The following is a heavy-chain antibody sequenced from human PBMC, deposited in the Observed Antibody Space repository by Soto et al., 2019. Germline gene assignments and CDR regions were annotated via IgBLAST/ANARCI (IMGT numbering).Heavy chain of an antibody. CDR2: ISVSSTYT. Sequence: PGGSLRLSCTASGFTFNDYYMSWVRQAPGKGLEWVSDISVSSTYTNYADSVKGRFTISRDNAKNSLYLQMNSLRAEDTAVYYCARAYRYDRSGYGSCFDSWGQGTLVPVSS. CDR1: GFTFNDYY. J-gene: IGHJ5*01. D-gene: IGHD3-22*01. CDR3: ARAYRYDRSGYGSCFDS. V-gene: IGHV3-11*05.